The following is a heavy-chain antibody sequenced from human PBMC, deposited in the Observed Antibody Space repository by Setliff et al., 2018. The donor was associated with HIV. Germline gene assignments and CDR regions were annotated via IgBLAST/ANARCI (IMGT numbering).Heavy chain of an antibody. CDR2: INPYSGGT. J-gene: IGHJ3*02. CDR3: VREVRAAYKGPLWFGQSDPRPDTFDI. D-gene: IGHD3-10*01. Sequence: ASVKVSCKASGYTFTAYYIHRVRQAPGQGLEWMGWINPYSGGTNYAQNFQGWVTMTRDTSITTAYMELSRLTSDDTALYFCVREVRAAYKGPLWFGQSDPRPDTFDIWGQGTMVTVSS. CDR1: GYTFTAYY. V-gene: IGHV1-2*04.